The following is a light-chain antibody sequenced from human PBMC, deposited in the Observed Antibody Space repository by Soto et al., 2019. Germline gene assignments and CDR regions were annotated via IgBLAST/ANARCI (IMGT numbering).Light chain of an antibody. J-gene: IGKJ2*01. CDR1: QSVSSN. V-gene: IGKV3-15*01. CDR2: GAV. CDR3: QQYNNGPYT. Sequence: EIVMTQSPGTLSVYPGERATLSCRASQSVSSNLAWYQQKPGQAPRLLIYGAVTRATGIPARSSGSGPGTEFTLTISSLPSEDFAVHYCQQYNNGPYTFGQGTKLEIK.